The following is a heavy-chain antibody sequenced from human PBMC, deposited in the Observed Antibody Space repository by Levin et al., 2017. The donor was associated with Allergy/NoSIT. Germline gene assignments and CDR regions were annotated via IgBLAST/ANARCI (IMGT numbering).Heavy chain of an antibody. D-gene: IGHD1-1*01. CDR2: IYWDNDK. CDR1: GFSLSPTGVG. CDR3: AHRGGGYSWNGGYFDY. Sequence: SGPTLVKPTQTLTLTCTFSGFSLSPTGVGVGWIRQPPGKALECLALIYWDNDKRYSPSLRSRLSITKDTSKNQVVLTMTNMDPVDTATYFCAHRGGGYSWNGGYFDYWGQGTLVTVSS. J-gene: IGHJ4*02. V-gene: IGHV2-5*02.